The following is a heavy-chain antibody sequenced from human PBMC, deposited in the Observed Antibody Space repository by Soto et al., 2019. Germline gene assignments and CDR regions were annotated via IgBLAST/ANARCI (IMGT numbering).Heavy chain of an antibody. D-gene: IGHD2-15*01. J-gene: IGHJ4*02. CDR3: ARELQDGPFDY. CDR1: GGSISSGGYY. CDR2: IYYSGST. V-gene: IGHV4-31*03. Sequence: SETLSLTCTVSGGSISSGGYYWSWIRQHPGKGLEWIGYIYYSGSTYYNQSLKSRVTISVDTSKNQFSLKLSSVTAADTAVYYCARELQDGPFDYWGQGTLVTVSS.